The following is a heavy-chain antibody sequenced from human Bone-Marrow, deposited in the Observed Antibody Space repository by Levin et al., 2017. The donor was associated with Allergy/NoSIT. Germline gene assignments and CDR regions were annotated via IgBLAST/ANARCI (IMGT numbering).Heavy chain of an antibody. V-gene: IGHV3-49*04. CDR2: IRNPAYGGTA. D-gene: IGHD3-10*01. CDR1: GFSLRDYT. Sequence: GGSLRLSCLTSGFSLRDYTMNWVRQGPGKGLEWVGLIRNPAYGGTAHYAASVKGRFTLLRDDSKGIAYLQLNSLKTEDTAIYYCGRESDYGSGTLLPFDHWGRGTLVTVSS. J-gene: IGHJ4*02. CDR3: GRESDYGSGTLLPFDH.